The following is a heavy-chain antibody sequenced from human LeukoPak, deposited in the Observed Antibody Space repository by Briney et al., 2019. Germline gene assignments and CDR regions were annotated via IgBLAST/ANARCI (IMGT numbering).Heavy chain of an antibody. CDR2: ISYDGSNK. CDR3: AKDSRPYTYYDILTGGYFDY. D-gene: IGHD3-9*01. Sequence: GRSLRLSCAASGFTFSSYGMHWVRQAPGKGLEWVAVISYDGSNKYYADSVKGRFTISRDNSKNTLYLQMNSLRAEDTAMYYCAKDSRPYTYYDILTGGYFDYWGQGTLVTVSS. V-gene: IGHV3-30*18. CDR1: GFTFSSYG. J-gene: IGHJ4*02.